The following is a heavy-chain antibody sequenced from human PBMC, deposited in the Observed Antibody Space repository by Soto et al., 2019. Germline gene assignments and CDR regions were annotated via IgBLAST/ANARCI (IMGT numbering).Heavy chain of an antibody. J-gene: IGHJ4*02. CDR3: AKYRLAGNFDY. V-gene: IGHV3-23*01. Sequence: EVQLLDSGGGLVQPGGSLRLSCAASGFTFNNYAMNWVRQAPGKGLEWVATISNTGGSTYYADSVKGRFTISRDNSKNTLYLQMKSLRVEDTAVYYWAKYRLAGNFDYWGQGTQVTVSS. CDR2: ISNTGGST. CDR1: GFTFNNYA. D-gene: IGHD3-16*02.